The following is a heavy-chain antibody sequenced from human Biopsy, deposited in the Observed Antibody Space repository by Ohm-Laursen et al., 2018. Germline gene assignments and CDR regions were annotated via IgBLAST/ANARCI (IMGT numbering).Heavy chain of an antibody. CDR1: AYSFGDHR. Sequence: ASVKVSCKASAYSFGDHRIHWVRQAPGQGLEWMGWIDPKSGGTNYAQKFQGRVTMTRDTSISTAYVDLSSLRSDDTAVYYCTRGGYYYDSLAYYYWFDPWGQGTLVTVPS. D-gene: IGHD3-22*01. CDR3: TRGGYYYDSLAYYYWFDP. J-gene: IGHJ5*02. CDR2: IDPKSGGT. V-gene: IGHV1-2*02.